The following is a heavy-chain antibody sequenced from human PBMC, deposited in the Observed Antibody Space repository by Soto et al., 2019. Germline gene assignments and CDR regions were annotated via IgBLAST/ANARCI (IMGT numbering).Heavy chain of an antibody. CDR2: IYPGDSDT. CDR3: ARSLVNGTYEAFDI. CDR1: GYNFNRYW. D-gene: IGHD6-13*01. Sequence: EVYVAQSGAEVKKPGESLEISCKGSGYNFNRYWIGWVRQMPGKGLVWMGVIYPGDSDTRYSPSLQGQVTISADKSSSAAYLRWSSLQASDTATYYCARSLVNGTYEAFDIWGQGTMVTVSS. V-gene: IGHV5-51*03. J-gene: IGHJ3*02.